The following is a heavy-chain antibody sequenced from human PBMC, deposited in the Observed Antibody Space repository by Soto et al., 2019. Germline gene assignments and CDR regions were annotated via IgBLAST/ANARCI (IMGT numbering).Heavy chain of an antibody. J-gene: IGHJ4*02. CDR1: GYTFTSYG. D-gene: IGHD2-21*02. Sequence: GASVKVSCKASGYTFTSYGISWVRQAPGQGLEWMGGIIPIFGTANYAQKFQGRVTITADESTSTAYMELSSLRSEDTAVYYCARSQLAYCGGDCYLQAGSFDYWGQGTLVTVSS. CDR3: ARSQLAYCGGDCYLQAGSFDY. V-gene: IGHV1-69*13. CDR2: IIPIFGTA.